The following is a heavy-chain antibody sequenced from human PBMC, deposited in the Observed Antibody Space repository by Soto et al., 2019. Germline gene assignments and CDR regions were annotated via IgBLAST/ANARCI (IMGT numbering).Heavy chain of an antibody. CDR1: GGTFSSYA. V-gene: IGHV1-8*02. CDR2: VNPNTGDT. D-gene: IGHD6-19*01. CDR3: ARAPRPAAIAVLDH. J-gene: IGHJ4*02. Sequence: ASVKVSCKASGGTFSSYAIYWVRQAPGQGPEWMGWVNPNTGDTGLAQRFQARVTLSSDTSINTAYVEVSSLRPDDTAIYFCARAPRPAAIAVLDHWGQGTLVTVSS.